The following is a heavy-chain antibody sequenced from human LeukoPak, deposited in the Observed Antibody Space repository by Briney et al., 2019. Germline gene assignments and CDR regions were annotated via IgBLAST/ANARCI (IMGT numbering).Heavy chain of an antibody. CDR2: IFHSGST. CDR1: RDSISSAGYY. V-gene: IGHV4-30-2*01. J-gene: IGHJ3*01. D-gene: IGHD6-13*01. CDR3: ARVYSSSRGNALDF. Sequence: NPSQTLSLTCTVSRDSISSAGYYWGWIRQRPGNRLEWLGYIFHSGSTDYNPSLKSRVCISVDRSKNQFSLNLSYLTAADTAVYYCARVYSSSRGNALDFWGQGAMVAVSS.